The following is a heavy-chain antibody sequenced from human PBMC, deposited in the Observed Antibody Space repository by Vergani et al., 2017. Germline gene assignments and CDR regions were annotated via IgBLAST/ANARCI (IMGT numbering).Heavy chain of an antibody. CDR2: ISPDGSAT. D-gene: IGHD3-22*01. V-gene: IGHV3-7*03. CDR3: ARLSYDNTPYLEGGYDC. CDR1: GFSLSRFW. Sequence: EVQLVESGGGLVQPGGSLRLSCAASGFSLSRFWMSWVRQAPEKGLEWVAHISPDGSATSYVDSVKGRFTISRDNTKNSLSLQMSGLRVEDTAVYYCARLSYDNTPYLEGGYDCWGQGTLVSVSS. J-gene: IGHJ4*02.